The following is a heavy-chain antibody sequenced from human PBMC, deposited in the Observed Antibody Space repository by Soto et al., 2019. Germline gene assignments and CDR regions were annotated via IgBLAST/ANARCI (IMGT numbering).Heavy chain of an antibody. CDR1: GFTFSSYG. J-gene: IGHJ4*02. D-gene: IGHD5-12*01. CDR3: AKDHADGYQQIDY. CDR2: ISYDGSNK. Sequence: GGSLRLSCAASGFTFSSYGMHWVRQAPGKGLEWVAVISYDGSNKYYADSVKGRFTISRDNSKNTLYLQMNSLRAEDTAVYYCAKDHADGYQQIDYWGQGTLVTVSS. V-gene: IGHV3-30*18.